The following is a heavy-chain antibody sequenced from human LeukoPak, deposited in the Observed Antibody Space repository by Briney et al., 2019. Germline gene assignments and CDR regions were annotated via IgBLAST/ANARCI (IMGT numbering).Heavy chain of an antibody. Sequence: PGGSLRLSCAASGFTFSSYGMHWVRQAPGKGLEWVAFIRYDGSNKYYADSVKGRFTISRDNSKNTLYLQMNSLRAEDTAVYYCARILYDSSGYYYYGDYYMDVWGKGTTVTVSS. CDR3: ARILYDSSGYYYYGDYYMDV. J-gene: IGHJ6*03. CDR2: IRYDGSNK. V-gene: IGHV3-30*02. CDR1: GFTFSSYG. D-gene: IGHD3-22*01.